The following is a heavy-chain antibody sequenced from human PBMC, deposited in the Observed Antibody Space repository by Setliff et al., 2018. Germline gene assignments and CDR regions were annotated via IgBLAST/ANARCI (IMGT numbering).Heavy chain of an antibody. CDR1: GDSISRYY. J-gene: IGHJ4*02. CDR3: VKAHYCRSTSCAFDY. Sequence: SETLSLTCTVSGDSISRYYWSWIRQPPGKGLEWIGYIQNGGNTKYNPSLGSRITMSVDTSKNTVYLQMNSLRAEDTALYYCVKAHYCRSTSCAFDYWGQGALVTVSS. V-gene: IGHV4-59*12. D-gene: IGHD2-2*01. CDR2: IQNGGNT.